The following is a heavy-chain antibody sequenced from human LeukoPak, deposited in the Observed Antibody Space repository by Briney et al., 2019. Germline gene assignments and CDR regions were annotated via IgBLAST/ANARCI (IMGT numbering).Heavy chain of an antibody. V-gene: IGHV5-51*01. CDR1: GYSFTSYW. J-gene: IGHJ4*02. CDR3: ARSAYCGGDCYLLDY. Sequence: GESLKISCKGSGYSFTSYWIGWVRQMPGKGLEWMGIIYPGDSDTRYSPSFQGQVTISADKSISTAYLQWSSLKASDTAMYYCARSAYCGGDCYLLDYWGQGTLVTVPS. D-gene: IGHD2-21*02. CDR2: IYPGDSDT.